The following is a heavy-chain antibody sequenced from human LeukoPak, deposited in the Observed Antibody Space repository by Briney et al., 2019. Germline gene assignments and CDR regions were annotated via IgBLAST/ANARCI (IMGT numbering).Heavy chain of an antibody. CDR1: GFTFSSYG. CDR2: ISFDGSSQ. J-gene: IGHJ4*02. CDR3: AKPPEVGATVGYFDY. Sequence: GRSLRLSCAASGFTFSSYGMHWLRQAPGKGLEWVALISFDGSSQYYADSVKGRFTISRDNSKNTLYLQMNSLRAEDTAVYYCAKPPEVGATVGYFDYWGQGTLVTVSS. V-gene: IGHV3-30*18. D-gene: IGHD1-26*01.